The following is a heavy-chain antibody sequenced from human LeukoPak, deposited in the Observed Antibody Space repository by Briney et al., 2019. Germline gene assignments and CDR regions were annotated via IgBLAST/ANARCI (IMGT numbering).Heavy chain of an antibody. V-gene: IGHV1-2*02. D-gene: IGHD3-22*01. CDR1: RYTFTDYY. J-gene: IGHJ4*02. Sequence: ASVKVSCKASRYTFTDYYMHRVRQAPGQGLEWMGWINPNSGATNYVQKFQGRVTMTRDTSINTAYMELSRLRSDDTAVYYCATYYYDSSGYSPNDFDYWGQGTLVTVSS. CDR2: INPNSGAT. CDR3: ATYYYDSSGYSPNDFDY.